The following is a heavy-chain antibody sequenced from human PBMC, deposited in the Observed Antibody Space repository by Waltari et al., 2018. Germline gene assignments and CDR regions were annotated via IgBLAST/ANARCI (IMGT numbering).Heavy chain of an antibody. V-gene: IGHV3-23*01. J-gene: IGHJ6*02. D-gene: IGHD2-15*01. CDR2: ISGSGGST. CDR3: AKDIVVVVAATPGYYGMDV. CDR1: GFTFSSYA. Sequence: EVQLLESGGGLVQPGGSLRLSCAASGFTFSSYAMSWVRPPPGKGLEWVSAISGSGGSTYYADSVKGRFTISRDNSKNTLYLQMNSLRAEDTAVYYCAKDIVVVVAATPGYYGMDVWGQGTTVTVSS.